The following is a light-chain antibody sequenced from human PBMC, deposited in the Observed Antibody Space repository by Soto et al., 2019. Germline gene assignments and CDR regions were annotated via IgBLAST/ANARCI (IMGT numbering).Light chain of an antibody. V-gene: IGKV3D-20*02. CDR1: QSVSSNY. J-gene: IGKJ4*01. CDR2: DAS. CDR3: QQRVNWPPT. Sequence: EILLTQSPGTLSLSPGERATLSCRASQSVSSNYITWYQQKPGQPPRILLFDASNRVTGVPARFSAGGSGTDFTLIISKLEPEDFEVYYCQQRVNWPPTFGGGTKVDIK.